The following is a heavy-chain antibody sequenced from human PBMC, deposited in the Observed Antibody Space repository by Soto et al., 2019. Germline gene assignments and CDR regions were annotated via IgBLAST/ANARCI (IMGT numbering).Heavy chain of an antibody. Sequence: SETLSLTCRLSGGSITGAYYWNWIRQHPGKGLEWIGSIHYRGSTYYNPSLKTRITISLDRSNNQFSLNLSSVTAADTAVYYCGTVRDTFGLGVWDQGTTVTVSS. CDR2: IHYRGST. CDR3: GTVRDTFGLGV. D-gene: IGHD3-16*01. CDR1: GGSITGAYY. V-gene: IGHV4-31*03. J-gene: IGHJ6*02.